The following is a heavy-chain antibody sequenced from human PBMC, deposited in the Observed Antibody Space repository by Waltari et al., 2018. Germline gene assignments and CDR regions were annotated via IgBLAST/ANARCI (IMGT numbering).Heavy chain of an antibody. V-gene: IGHV3-30*18. J-gene: IGHJ4*02. CDR3: AKDLWGGITARTIDY. CDR2: ISYDGNNK. D-gene: IGHD6-6*01. Sequence: QVQLVESGGGVVQPGRSLRLSCVASGFTFRTYGMPWVRQVPGKGLDWVAVISYDGNNKYYADSVKGRITISRDNSKNTVYLQMNRLRAEDTAVYYCAKDLWGGITARTIDYWGQGTLVTVSS. CDR1: GFTFRTYG.